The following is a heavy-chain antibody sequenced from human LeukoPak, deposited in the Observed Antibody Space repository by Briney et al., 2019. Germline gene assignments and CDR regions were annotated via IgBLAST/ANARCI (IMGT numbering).Heavy chain of an antibody. CDR2: ISAYNGNT. Sequence: ASVKVSCKASGYTFTSYGISWVRQAPGQGLEWMGWISAYNGNTNYAQKLQGRVTMTTDTSTSTAYMELRSLRSDDTAVYYCARVQAPRTYYYDSSGYLNWFDPWGQGTLVTVSS. D-gene: IGHD3-22*01. CDR1: GYTFTSYG. J-gene: IGHJ5*02. CDR3: ARVQAPRTYYYDSSGYLNWFDP. V-gene: IGHV1-18*01.